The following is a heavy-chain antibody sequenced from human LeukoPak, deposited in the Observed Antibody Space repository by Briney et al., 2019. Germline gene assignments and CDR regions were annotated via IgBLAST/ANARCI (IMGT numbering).Heavy chain of an antibody. Sequence: ASVKVSCKVSGYTLTELSMHWVRQAPGKGLEWMGGFDPEDGETIYAQKFQGRVTMTEDTSTDTAYMEPSSLRSEDTAVYYCATDSSSGWRDAFDIWGQGTMVTVSS. V-gene: IGHV1-24*01. CDR1: GYTLTELS. CDR3: ATDSSSGWRDAFDI. D-gene: IGHD6-19*01. J-gene: IGHJ3*02. CDR2: FDPEDGET.